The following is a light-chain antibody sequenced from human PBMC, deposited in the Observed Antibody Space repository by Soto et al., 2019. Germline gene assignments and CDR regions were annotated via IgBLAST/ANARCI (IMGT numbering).Light chain of an antibody. V-gene: IGKV3-20*01. CDR3: QQYGGSPPYT. CDR1: RSISSTY. CDR2: SAS. J-gene: IGKJ2*01. Sequence: EIVLTQSPGTLSLSPGERATLSCRASRSISSTYLAWYQQKPAQAPRLLIYSASSRATCIPDRFSGSGSGTDFPLTISRLEPEDFSVYYCQQYGGSPPYTFGERTKLEIK.